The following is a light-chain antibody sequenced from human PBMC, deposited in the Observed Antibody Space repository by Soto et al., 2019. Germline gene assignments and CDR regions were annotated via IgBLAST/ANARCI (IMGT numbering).Light chain of an antibody. J-gene: IGLJ2*01. CDR1: SSDVGGYNY. V-gene: IGLV2-14*01. CDR2: EVS. Sequence: QSALTQPASVSGSPGQSITISCTGTSSDVGGYNYVSWYQQHPGKAPKLMIYEVSKRPSGVSNRFPGSKSGNTASLTISGLQAEDEADYYCSSYTSSSTRVFGGGTKVTVL. CDR3: SSYTSSSTRV.